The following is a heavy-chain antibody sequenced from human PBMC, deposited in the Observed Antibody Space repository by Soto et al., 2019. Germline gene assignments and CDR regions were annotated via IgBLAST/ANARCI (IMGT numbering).Heavy chain of an antibody. CDR3: ARGGGVTTTGDDY. D-gene: IGHD4-4*01. CDR2: IYHSGST. Sequence: QLQLQESGSGLVKPSQTLSLTCAVSGGSINTATHSWSWIRQPPGKGLEWIGYIYHSGSTYYNPSVNRRVTISKDESKNQLSLRLSSVPAADTAVYYCARGGGVTTTGDDYWGQGILVTVSS. CDR1: GGSINTATHS. V-gene: IGHV4-30-2*01. J-gene: IGHJ4*02.